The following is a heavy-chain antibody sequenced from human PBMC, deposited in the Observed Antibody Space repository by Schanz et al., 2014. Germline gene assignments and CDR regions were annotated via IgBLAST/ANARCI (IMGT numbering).Heavy chain of an antibody. CDR1: GFTFSSYS. D-gene: IGHD7-27*01. V-gene: IGHV3-23*04. CDR3: AKDENWALTDY. Sequence: EVQLVESGGGLVKPGGSLRLSCAASGFTFSSYSMSWVRQAPGKGLEWISSMYINSGSTQYADSVKGRFSISRDNSKNTVYLQMNSLRPEDTAVYYCAKDENWALTDYWGQGTLVTVSS. J-gene: IGHJ4*02. CDR2: MYINSGST.